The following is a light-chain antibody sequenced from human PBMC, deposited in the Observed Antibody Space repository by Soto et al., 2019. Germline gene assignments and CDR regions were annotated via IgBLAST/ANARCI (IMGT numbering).Light chain of an antibody. V-gene: IGKV3-20*01. Sequence: EIVLTQSPGTLSLSPGETAALSCRASQTVGSSYLAWYQQKPGQAPRLLIYGASIRATGIPDRFRGSGSGTDFTLIVTRLEPEDFAVYFCQQFGTSPLTFGGGTKVEIK. CDR2: GAS. CDR3: QQFGTSPLT. CDR1: QTVGSSY. J-gene: IGKJ4*01.